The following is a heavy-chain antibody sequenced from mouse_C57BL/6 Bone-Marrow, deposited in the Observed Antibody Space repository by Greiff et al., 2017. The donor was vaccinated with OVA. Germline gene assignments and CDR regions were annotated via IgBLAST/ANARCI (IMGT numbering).Heavy chain of an antibody. CDR3: TRDYYGSSHWYFDV. D-gene: IGHD1-1*01. Sequence: EVQLVESGGGLVQPGGSMKLSCVASGFTFSNYWMNWVRQSPEKGLEWVAQIRLKSDNYATHYAESVKGRFTISRDDSKSSVYLQMNNLRAEDTGIYYCTRDYYGSSHWYFDVWGTGTTVTVSS. J-gene: IGHJ1*03. V-gene: IGHV6-3*01. CDR2: IRLKSDNYAT. CDR1: GFTFSNYW.